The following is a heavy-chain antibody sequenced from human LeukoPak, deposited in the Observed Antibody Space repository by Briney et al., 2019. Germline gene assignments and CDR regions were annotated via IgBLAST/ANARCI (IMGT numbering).Heavy chain of an antibody. CDR1: GFTFSSYA. CDR2: ISGSGGST. V-gene: IGHV3-23*01. Sequence: GGSLRLSCAASGFTFSSYAMSWVRQAPGKGLEWVSAISGSGGSTYYADSVKGRFTISRDNSKNTLYLQMNSLRAEDTAVYYCAKVAAAGTDYYYYYMDVWGKGTTVTVSS. D-gene: IGHD6-13*01. J-gene: IGHJ6*03. CDR3: AKVAAAGTDYYYYYMDV.